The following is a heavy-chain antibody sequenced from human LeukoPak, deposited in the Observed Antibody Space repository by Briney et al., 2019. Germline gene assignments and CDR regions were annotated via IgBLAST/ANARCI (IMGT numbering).Heavy chain of an antibody. Sequence: GGSLRLSCSASGFTFSSYNMHWVRQAPGKGLEYVSTISSNGGGTFYADSVKGRFTISRDNSKNTLYLQMSSLKTEDTAVFYCVKGGGSSSFSYWGQGTLVTVSS. CDR2: ISSNGGGT. D-gene: IGHD6-6*01. J-gene: IGHJ4*02. CDR1: GFTFSSYN. CDR3: VKGGGSSSFSY. V-gene: IGHV3-64D*09.